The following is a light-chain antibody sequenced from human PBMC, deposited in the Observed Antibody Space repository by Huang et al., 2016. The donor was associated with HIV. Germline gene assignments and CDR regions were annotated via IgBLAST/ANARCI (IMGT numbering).Light chain of an antibody. V-gene: IGKV1-39*01. CDR2: DAS. J-gene: IGKJ1*01. CDR3: QQSYSGRT. Sequence: DIQMTQSPSSLSTSVGDRVTITCRASQSISRYLIWYQQKPGKAPKFLIYDASSLESGVPARFSGSGSGTDFTLTISSLQPEDFATYYCQQSYSGRTFGQGTKVEIK. CDR1: QSISRY.